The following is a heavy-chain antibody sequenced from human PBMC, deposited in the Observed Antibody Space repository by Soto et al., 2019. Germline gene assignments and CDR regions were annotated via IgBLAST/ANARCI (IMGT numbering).Heavy chain of an antibody. Sequence: ASVKVSCKASGYTFTSYGISWVRQAPGQGLEWMGWISAYNGNTNYAQKLQGRVTMTTDTSTSTAYMELRSLRSDDTAVYYCARDLGAARPAGWFDPWGQGTLVTVSS. D-gene: IGHD6-6*01. CDR3: ARDLGAARPAGWFDP. CDR2: ISAYNGNT. V-gene: IGHV1-18*01. J-gene: IGHJ5*02. CDR1: GYTFTSYG.